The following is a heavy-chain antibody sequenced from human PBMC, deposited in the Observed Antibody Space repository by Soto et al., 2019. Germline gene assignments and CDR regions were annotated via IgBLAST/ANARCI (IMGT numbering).Heavy chain of an antibody. CDR2: INPSGGST. Sequence: GASVKVSCKASGYTFTSYYMHWVRQAPGRGLEWMGIINPSGGSTSYAQKFQGRVTMTRDTSTSTVYMELSSLRSEDTAVYYCARDRYYYDSSGYAQVMAVWGQGTTVTVSS. V-gene: IGHV1-46*01. J-gene: IGHJ6*02. CDR1: GYTFTSYY. D-gene: IGHD3-22*01. CDR3: ARDRYYYDSSGYAQVMAV.